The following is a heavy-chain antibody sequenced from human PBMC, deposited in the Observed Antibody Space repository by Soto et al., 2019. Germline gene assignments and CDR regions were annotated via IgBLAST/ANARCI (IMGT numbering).Heavy chain of an antibody. V-gene: IGHV4-34*01. CDR1: GGSFSGYY. D-gene: IGHD3-10*01. Sequence: PSETLSLTCAVYGGSFSGYYWTWIRQPPGTGLEWIGEINHSGSTNYNPSLKSRVTISVDTSKNQFSLKLTSVTAAYTALYYCAREKWFGELFLGPDYWGQGTLVTVSS. J-gene: IGHJ4*02. CDR3: AREKWFGELFLGPDY. CDR2: INHSGST.